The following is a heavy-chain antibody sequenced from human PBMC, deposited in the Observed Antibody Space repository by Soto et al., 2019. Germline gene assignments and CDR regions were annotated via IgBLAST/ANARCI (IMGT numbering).Heavy chain of an antibody. CDR1: GFTFSSYA. Sequence: GGSLRLSCAASGFTFSSYAMSWVRQAPGKGVEWISAISGSGGSTYYADSVKGRFTISRDNSKNTLYLQMNSLRAEDTAVYYCAKEGDYYDSSGYRITDFDYWGQGT. CDR2: ISGSGGST. CDR3: AKEGDYYDSSGYRITDFDY. V-gene: IGHV3-23*01. D-gene: IGHD3-22*01. J-gene: IGHJ4*02.